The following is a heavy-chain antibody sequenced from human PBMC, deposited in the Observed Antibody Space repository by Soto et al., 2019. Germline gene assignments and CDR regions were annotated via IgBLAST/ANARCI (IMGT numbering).Heavy chain of an antibody. D-gene: IGHD2-2*01. Sequence: VGSMRLSCAASGFTFSSYSMSWVSKDPGKGLEWVSAISGSGGSTYYADSVKGRFTISRDNSKNTLYLQMNSLRAEDTAVYYCAKVEYCSSTSCKYITPDYWGQGTLVTVSS. J-gene: IGHJ4*02. CDR2: ISGSGGST. CDR1: GFTFSSYS. CDR3: AKVEYCSSTSCKYITPDY. V-gene: IGHV3-23*01.